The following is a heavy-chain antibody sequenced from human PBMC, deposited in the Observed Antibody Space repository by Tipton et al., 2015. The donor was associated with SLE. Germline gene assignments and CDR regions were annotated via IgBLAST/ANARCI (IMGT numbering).Heavy chain of an antibody. CDR3: ATLVGGYYSSSRVVWYFDL. J-gene: IGHJ2*01. D-gene: IGHD6-6*01. Sequence: TLSLTCSVSGGPISNYYWSWIRQPPGKGLEWIGYINYSGITNYNFSLKSRVTMSLDTSNNQFSLRLSSVTAADTAIYYCATLVGGYYSSSRVVWYFDLWGRGTLVTVSS. V-gene: IGHV4-59*01. CDR2: INYSGIT. CDR1: GGPISNYY.